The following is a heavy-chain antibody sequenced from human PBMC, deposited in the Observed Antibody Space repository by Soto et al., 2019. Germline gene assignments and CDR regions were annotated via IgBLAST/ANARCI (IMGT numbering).Heavy chain of an antibody. CDR1: GFTFSNYW. J-gene: IGHJ6*03. Sequence: EVQLVESGGGLVQPGGSLRLSCAASGFTFSNYWMYWVRQAPGKGLVWVSRINSDGSVSSYADSVKGRLTISRDNFKNTLYLQMDSLRAEDTAVYYCARGDCVGGPCYSLAGSFYYYMDVWGKGTTVTVFS. CDR3: ARGDCVGGPCYSLAGSFYYYMDV. D-gene: IGHD2-15*01. CDR2: INSDGSVS. V-gene: IGHV3-74*01.